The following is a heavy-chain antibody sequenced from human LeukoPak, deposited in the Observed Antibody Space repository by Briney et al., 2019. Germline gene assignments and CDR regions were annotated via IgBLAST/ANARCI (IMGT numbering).Heavy chain of an antibody. CDR2: IYPGDSDT. J-gene: IGHJ3*01. CDR3: ASQAPVPFDL. Sequence: GESLKISCKGSGYSFTNFWIGWVRQMPGRGLEWMGIIYPGDSDTRYSPSFQGQVTISADKSINTAYLQWSSLKASDTAVYYCASQAPVPFDLWGQGTMVTVSS. V-gene: IGHV5-51*01. CDR1: GYSFTNFW. D-gene: IGHD2-2*01.